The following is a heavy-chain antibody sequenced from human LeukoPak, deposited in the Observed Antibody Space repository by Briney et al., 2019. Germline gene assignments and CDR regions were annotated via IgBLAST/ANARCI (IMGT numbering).Heavy chain of an antibody. V-gene: IGHV3-23*01. CDR2: ISGSGGST. CDR1: GFTFSSYA. D-gene: IGHD5-18*01. Sequence: GGSLRLSCAASGFTFSSYAMSWVREAPGKGLEWVSAISGSGGSTYYADSVKGRFTISRDNSKNTLYLQMNSLRAEDTEEYYCANGYSYGWFYFDYWGQGTLVTVSS. J-gene: IGHJ4*02. CDR3: ANGYSYGWFYFDY.